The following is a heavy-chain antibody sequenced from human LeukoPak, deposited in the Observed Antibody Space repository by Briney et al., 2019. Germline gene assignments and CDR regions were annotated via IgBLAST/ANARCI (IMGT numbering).Heavy chain of an antibody. Sequence: PGGSLRLSCAASGFTFNTYGMNWVRQAPGKGLEWVSAVSGSGSTTYYARSVKGRFTVSRDNSKNTLYLQMNSLQVDDTAVYYCAKSLDYGGNRARLDFWGQGTLVTVSS. J-gene: IGHJ4*02. D-gene: IGHD4-23*01. CDR3: AKSLDYGGNRARLDF. CDR2: VSGSGSTT. V-gene: IGHV3-23*01. CDR1: GFTFNTYG.